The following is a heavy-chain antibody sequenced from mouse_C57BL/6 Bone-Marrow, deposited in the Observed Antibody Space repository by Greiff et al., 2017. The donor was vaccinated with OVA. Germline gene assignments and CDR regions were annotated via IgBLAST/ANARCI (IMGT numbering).Heavy chain of an antibody. V-gene: IGHV1-39*01. CDR3: ATSYYSNYLYAMDY. CDR2: INPNYGTT. D-gene: IGHD2-5*01. J-gene: IGHJ4*01. CDR1: GYSFTDYN. Sequence: VQLQQSGPELVKPGASVKISCKASGYSFTDYNMNWVKQSNGKSLEWIGVINPNYGTTSYNQKFKGKATLTVDQSSSTAYMQLNSLTSEDSAVYYCATSYYSNYLYAMDYWGQGTSVTVSS.